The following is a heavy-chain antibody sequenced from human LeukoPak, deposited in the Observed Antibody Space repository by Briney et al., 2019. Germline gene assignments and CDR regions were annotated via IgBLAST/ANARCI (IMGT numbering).Heavy chain of an antibody. CDR2: INPSDGGR. CDR1: GYTFTTYK. Sequence: ASVEVSCQASGYTFTTYKMHWVRQAPGQGLEWVGIINPSDGGRRNAQKFQGRVTMTRDMSTRTVYMELSSLRSEDTAVYYCAKDGGSYSADYWGQGTLVTVSS. V-gene: IGHV1-46*01. CDR3: AKDGGSYSADY. D-gene: IGHD3-10*01. J-gene: IGHJ4*02.